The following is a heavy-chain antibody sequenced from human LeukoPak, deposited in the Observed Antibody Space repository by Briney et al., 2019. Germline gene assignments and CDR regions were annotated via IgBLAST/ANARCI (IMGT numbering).Heavy chain of an antibody. Sequence: SETLSLTCAVYGGSFSGYYLSWIRQPPGKGLEWIGEINHSGSTNYNPSLKSRVTISVDTSKNQFSLKLSSVTAADTAVYYCARGLHRGYYFDYWGQGTLVTVSS. D-gene: IGHD1-14*01. CDR1: GGSFSGYY. CDR3: ARGLHRGYYFDY. V-gene: IGHV4-34*01. CDR2: INHSGST. J-gene: IGHJ4*02.